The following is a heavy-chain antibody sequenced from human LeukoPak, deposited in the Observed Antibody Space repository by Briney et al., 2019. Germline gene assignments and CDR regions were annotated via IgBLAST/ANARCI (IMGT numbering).Heavy chain of an antibody. V-gene: IGHV3-23*03. CDR1: GFTFSSYA. CDR3: AKRAGPEIDY. D-gene: IGHD3-10*01. J-gene: IGHJ4*02. Sequence: PGGSLRLSCAASGFTFSSYAMSWVRQAPGKGLEWVSVIYNGGSTYYADSVKGRFTISRDNSKNTLYLQMNSLRAEDTAVYYCAKRAGPEIDYWGQGTLVTVSS. CDR2: IYNGGST.